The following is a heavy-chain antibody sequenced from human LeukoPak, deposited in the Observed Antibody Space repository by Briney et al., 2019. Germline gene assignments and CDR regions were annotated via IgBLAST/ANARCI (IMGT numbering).Heavy chain of an antibody. J-gene: IGHJ4*02. D-gene: IGHD3-22*01. Sequence: SETLSLTCTVSGGSISSSSYYWGWIRQPPGKGLEWIGSIYYNGSTYYNPSLKSRVTISVDTSKNQFSLKLSSVTAADTAVYYCARHGRPKMYYYDSSGYYPYRYYFDYWGQGTLVTVSS. CDR1: GGSISSSSYY. CDR3: ARHGRPKMYYYDSSGYYPYRYYFDY. CDR2: IYYNGST. V-gene: IGHV4-39*01.